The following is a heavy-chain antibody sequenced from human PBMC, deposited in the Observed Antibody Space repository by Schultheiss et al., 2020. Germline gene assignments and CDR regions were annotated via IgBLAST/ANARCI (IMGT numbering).Heavy chain of an antibody. D-gene: IGHD3-9*01. V-gene: IGHV4-4*02. Sequence: GSLRLSCAASGFTFSNAWMSWVRQPPGKGLEWIGEIYHSGNTNYNPSLKSRVTISVDTSKNQFSLKLSSVTAADTAVYYCARGADILTGYYMYYWGQGTLVTVSS. CDR2: IYHSGNT. J-gene: IGHJ4*02. CDR3: ARGADILTGYYMYY. CDR1: GFTFSNAW.